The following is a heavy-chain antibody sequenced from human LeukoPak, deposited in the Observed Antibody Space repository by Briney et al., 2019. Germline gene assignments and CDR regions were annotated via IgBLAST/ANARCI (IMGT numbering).Heavy chain of an antibody. CDR1: GFSFKSYG. CDR2: IWYDGSNK. CDR3: ARDKDFGDSSSGY. D-gene: IGHD4-17*01. V-gene: IGHV3-33*01. Sequence: GGSLRLSCVASGFSFKSYGMHWVRQSPGKGLEWVAVIWYDGSNKYYIDSVKGRFTISRDNSKNTLYLQMNSLRAEDTAVYYCARDKDFGDSSSGYWGQGTLVTVSS. J-gene: IGHJ4*02.